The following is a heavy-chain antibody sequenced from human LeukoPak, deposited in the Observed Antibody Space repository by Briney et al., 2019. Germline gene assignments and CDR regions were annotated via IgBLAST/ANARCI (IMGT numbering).Heavy chain of an antibody. D-gene: IGHD1/OR15-1a*01. CDR1: GGSFSGYY. CDR2: IYTSGNT. J-gene: IGHJ6*03. CDR3: ARGKITGTYYYMDV. V-gene: IGHV4-59*10. Sequence: PSETLSLTCAVYGGSFSGYYWSWIRQPAGKGLEWIGRIYTSGNTNYNPSLKSRVTMSVDTSKNQFSLKLSSVTAADTAVYYCARGKITGTYYYMDVWGKGTTVTISS.